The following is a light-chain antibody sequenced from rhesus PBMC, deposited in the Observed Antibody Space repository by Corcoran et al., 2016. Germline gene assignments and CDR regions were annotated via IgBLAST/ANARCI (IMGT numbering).Light chain of an antibody. CDR1: QDISSY. J-gene: IGKJ4*01. CDR2: DVS. CDR3: QQSDSYPLT. V-gene: IGKV1-38*01. Sequence: DIQLTQSPPSLSASVGDRVTITCRASQDISSYLAWYQQKQGKAPKLLIYDVSKLQTGVPSRFSGSGSGTDFTLTISSLQPEDFAVYFCQQSDSYPLTFGGGTKVEI.